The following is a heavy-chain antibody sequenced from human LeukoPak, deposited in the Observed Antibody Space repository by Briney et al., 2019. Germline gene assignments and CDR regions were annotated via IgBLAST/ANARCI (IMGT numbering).Heavy chain of an antibody. Sequence: SETLSLTRTVSGGSISSGGFYWSWIRQHPGKGLEWLGYIYYSGTTYYNPSLKSRVTFSVDTSKNQFSLKLNPVTAADTALYYCARGTTDGYSYGRFDYWGQGTLVTVSS. CDR2: IYYSGTT. CDR3: ARGTTDGYSYGRFDY. J-gene: IGHJ4*02. V-gene: IGHV4-31*03. CDR1: GGSISSGGFY. D-gene: IGHD5-18*01.